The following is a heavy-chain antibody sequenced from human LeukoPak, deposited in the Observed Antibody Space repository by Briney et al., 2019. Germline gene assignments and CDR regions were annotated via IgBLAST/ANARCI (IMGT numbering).Heavy chain of an antibody. Sequence: SETLSLTCAVYGGSFSGYYWSWIRQPPGKGLEWIGEINHSGSTNYNPSLKSRVTISVDTPKNQFSLKLSSVTAADTAVYYCAVDIAARAFDICGQGTMVTVSS. CDR2: INHSGST. CDR1: GGSFSGYY. CDR3: AVDIAARAFDI. V-gene: IGHV4-34*01. D-gene: IGHD6-13*01. J-gene: IGHJ3*02.